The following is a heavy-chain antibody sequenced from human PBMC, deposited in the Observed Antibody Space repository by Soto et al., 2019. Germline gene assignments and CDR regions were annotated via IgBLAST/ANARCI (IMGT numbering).Heavy chain of an antibody. CDR3: ARSSSSWYYFSKNNWFDP. J-gene: IGHJ5*02. CDR1: GGTFSSYA. D-gene: IGHD6-13*01. Sequence: QVQLVQSGAEVKKPGSSVKVSCKASGGTFSSYAISWVRQAPGQGLEWMGGIIPIFGTANYAQKFQGRVTITADESTSTAYMELSSLRSEDTAVYYCARSSSSWYYFSKNNWFDPWGQGTLVIVSS. CDR2: IIPIFGTA. V-gene: IGHV1-69*01.